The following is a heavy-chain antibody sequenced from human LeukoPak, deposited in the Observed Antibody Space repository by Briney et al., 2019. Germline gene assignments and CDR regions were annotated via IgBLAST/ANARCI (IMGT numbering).Heavy chain of an antibody. CDR3: ATPRAEYQLLYVNAFDI. CDR1: GGTFSSYA. CDR2: IIPISGTA. Sequence: SVKVSCKASGGTFSSYAISWVRQAPGQGLEWMGGIIPISGTANYAQKFQGRVTITADESTSTAYMELSSLRSEDTAVYYCATPRAEYQLLYVNAFDIWGQGTMVTVSS. D-gene: IGHD2-2*02. J-gene: IGHJ3*02. V-gene: IGHV1-69*13.